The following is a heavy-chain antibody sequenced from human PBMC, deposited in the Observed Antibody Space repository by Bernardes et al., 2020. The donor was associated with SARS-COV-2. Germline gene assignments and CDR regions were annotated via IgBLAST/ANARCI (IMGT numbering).Heavy chain of an antibody. D-gene: IGHD3-22*01. V-gene: IGHV3-30*18. J-gene: IGHJ6*02. CDR1: GFTFSSYG. Sequence: SLRLSCAASGFTFSSYGMHWVRQAPGKGLEWVAVISYDGSNKYYADSVKGRFTISRDNSKNTLYLQMNSLRAEDTAVYYCAKDLHYYDSSGYYYPPDYYYGMDVWGQGTTVTVSS. CDR2: ISYDGSNK. CDR3: AKDLHYYDSSGYYYPPDYYYGMDV.